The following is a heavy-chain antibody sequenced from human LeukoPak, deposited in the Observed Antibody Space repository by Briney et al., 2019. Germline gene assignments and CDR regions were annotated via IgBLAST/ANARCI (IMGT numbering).Heavy chain of an antibody. CDR2: ITSGGDYI. Sequence: GSLRLSCAASGFTFNTFNINWVRQGPGKGLEWGSSITSGGDYIYYADSVKGRFTTSRDNAKNSLSLQLNSLRVEDTAVYYCARGHYDVLAASYKWTPDYWGQGTLVTVSS. J-gene: IGHJ4*02. D-gene: IGHD3-9*01. V-gene: IGHV3-21*01. CDR1: GFTFNTFN. CDR3: ARGHYDVLAASYKWTPDY.